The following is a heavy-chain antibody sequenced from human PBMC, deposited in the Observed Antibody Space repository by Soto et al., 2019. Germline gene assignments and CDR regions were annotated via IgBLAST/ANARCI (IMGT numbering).Heavy chain of an antibody. CDR2: ISGSGGST. D-gene: IGHD1-7*01. CDR1: GFTFSTYA. CDR3: AKGRTSWNYYLPAVDV. V-gene: IGHV3-23*01. Sequence: EVQLLESGGGLVQPGGSLRLSCAASGFTFSTYAMSWVRQAPGKGLEWVSTISGSGGSTYYADSVKGRFTISRDNSKNTLYPQMNSLRAEDTAVYYCAKGRTSWNYYLPAVDVWGQGTTVTVSS. J-gene: IGHJ6*02.